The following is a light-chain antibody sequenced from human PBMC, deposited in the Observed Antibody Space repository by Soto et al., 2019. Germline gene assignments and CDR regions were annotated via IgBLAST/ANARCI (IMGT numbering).Light chain of an antibody. CDR2: EVN. CDR3: TSYTTTTTPVV. J-gene: IGLJ2*01. V-gene: IGLV2-14*01. CDR1: SSDVGGYDY. Sequence: QSVLTQPASVSGSPGQSITISCTGTSSDVGGYDYVSWFQQHPGKVPKLIIYEVNNRPSGVSNRFSASKSGNTASLTISGLQPEDEADYYCTSYTTTTTPVVFGGGTKPTVL.